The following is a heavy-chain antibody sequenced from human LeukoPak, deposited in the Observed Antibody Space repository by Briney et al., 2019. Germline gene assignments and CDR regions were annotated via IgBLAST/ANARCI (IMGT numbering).Heavy chain of an antibody. CDR1: GYSFTSYW. D-gene: IGHD6-13*01. CDR3: ARSPIAAAGSSAEYFQH. V-gene: IGHV5-51*01. Sequence: GESLKISCKGSGYSFTSYWIGWVRQMPGKGLEWMGIIYPGDSDTGYSPSFQGQVTISADKSISTAYLQWSSLKASDTAMYYCARSPIAAAGSSAEYFQHWGQGTLVTVSS. J-gene: IGHJ1*01. CDR2: IYPGDSDT.